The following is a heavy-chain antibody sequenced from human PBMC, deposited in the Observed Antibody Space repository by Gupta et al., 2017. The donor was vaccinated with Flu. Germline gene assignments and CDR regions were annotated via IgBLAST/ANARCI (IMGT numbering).Heavy chain of an antibody. CDR1: GFTFDEHA. V-gene: IGHV3-9*01. CDR2: FRWSGDRI. CDR3: GKDVKPGGMDV. J-gene: IGHJ6*02. Sequence: EVHLVESGGGLVQPGGSLRLSCDGSGFTFDEHAMHWVRQVPGKGLEWVAGFRWSGDRIGYAESVKGRFTISRDNVKNFLYWQMNSLRPEDTALYYCGKDVKPGGMDVWGQGTTVTVSS.